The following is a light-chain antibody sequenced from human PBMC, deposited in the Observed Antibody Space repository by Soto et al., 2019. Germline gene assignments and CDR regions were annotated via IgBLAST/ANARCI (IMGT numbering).Light chain of an antibody. CDR3: SSNTSSSTLV. CDR1: SSDVGVYNY. CDR2: EVN. V-gene: IGLV2-14*01. Sequence: QSVLTQPASVSGSPGQSITISCTGTSSDVGVYNYVSWYQQHPGKAPKLMISEVNNRPSGVSNRFSGSKSGNTASLTISGLQAEDEADYYCSSNTSSSTLVFGGGTKVTVL. J-gene: IGLJ2*01.